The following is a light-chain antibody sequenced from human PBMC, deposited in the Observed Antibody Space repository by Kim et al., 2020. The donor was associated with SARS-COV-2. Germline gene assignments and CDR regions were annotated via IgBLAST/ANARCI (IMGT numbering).Light chain of an antibody. J-gene: IGKJ1*01. CDR2: RAS. CDR3: QHYYAYSWT. V-gene: IGKV1-5*03. Sequence: ASVGDRVTITCRASQSIDNWLAWYQQKPGKVPKLLIYRASTLESGVPSSFSGSGSGTEFTLTISSVQPDDFATYYCQHYYAYSWTFGQGTKVDIK. CDR1: QSIDNW.